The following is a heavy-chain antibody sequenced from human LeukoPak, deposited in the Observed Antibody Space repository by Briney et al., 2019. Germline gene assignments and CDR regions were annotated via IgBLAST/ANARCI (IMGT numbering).Heavy chain of an antibody. CDR3: AKDGQVGYSYGRYYFDY. CDR2: ISGSGGST. D-gene: IGHD5-18*01. Sequence: GGSLRLSCAASGFTFSSYAMSWVRQAPGKGLEWVSAISGSGGSTYYADSVKGRFTISRDNSKNTLYLQMNSLRAEDTAVYYCAKDGQVGYSYGRYYFDYWGQGTLVTVSS. V-gene: IGHV3-23*01. CDR1: GFTFSSYA. J-gene: IGHJ4*02.